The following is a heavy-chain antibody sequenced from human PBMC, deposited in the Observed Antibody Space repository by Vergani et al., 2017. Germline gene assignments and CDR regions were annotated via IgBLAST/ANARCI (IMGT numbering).Heavy chain of an antibody. Sequence: VQLLESGGDLVQPGGSLRLSCSSAGFPFSDYGVHWVRQAPGKGLEWVSVISYDGNKKNYADSVKGRFTISRDNYKNTLYLEMNALRAEDTAVYYCARDFLTRVTTLDYYDMGVWGKGTTVTVSS. CDR1: GFPFSDYG. V-gene: IGHV3-30*03. CDR3: ARDFLTRVTTLDYYDMGV. D-gene: IGHD1-1*01. CDR2: ISYDGNKK. J-gene: IGHJ6*03.